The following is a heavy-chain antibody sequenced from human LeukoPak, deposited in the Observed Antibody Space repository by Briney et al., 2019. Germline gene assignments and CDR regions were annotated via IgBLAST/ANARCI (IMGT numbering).Heavy chain of an antibody. V-gene: IGHV4-59*01. CDR3: ARAEGSGSYYNAYFDY. Sequence: SETLSLTCTVSGGSISSYFWNWIRQPPGKGLEWIGYIYYSGSTNYNPSLKSRVTISVDTSKNQFSLKLSSVTAADTAVYYCARAEGSGSYYNAYFDYWGQGTLVTVSS. J-gene: IGHJ4*02. CDR1: GGSISSYF. D-gene: IGHD3-10*01. CDR2: IYYSGST.